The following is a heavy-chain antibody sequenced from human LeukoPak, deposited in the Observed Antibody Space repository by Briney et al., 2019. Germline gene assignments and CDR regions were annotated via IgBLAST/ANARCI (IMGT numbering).Heavy chain of an antibody. D-gene: IGHD2-15*01. Sequence: GGSLRLSCAASGFTLVNHAMSWVRQAPGKGLEWVSSISGSGGNTSYGDSVKGRFTVSRDTAKNTLYLQMKDQRAEDTARYMCAKSVCLGGRCYYYFDCWGQGTQVTVSS. J-gene: IGHJ4*02. CDR3: AKSVCLGGRCYYYFDC. V-gene: IGHV3-23*01. CDR1: GFTLVNHA. CDR2: ISGSGGNT.